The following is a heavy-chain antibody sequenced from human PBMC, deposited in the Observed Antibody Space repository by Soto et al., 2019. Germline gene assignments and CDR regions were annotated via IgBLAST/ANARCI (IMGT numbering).Heavy chain of an antibody. Sequence: SETLSLTCAVYGGSFSGYYWSWIRQPPGKGLEWIGEINHSGSTNYNPSLKSRVTISVDTSKNQFSLKLSSVTAADTAVYYCARRYGSSTSYYYPPHSSGWNGPKSQNWLDSWGQGTLVTVSS. CDR1: GGSFSGYY. J-gene: IGHJ5*01. D-gene: IGHD2-2*01. CDR3: ARRYGSSTSYYYPPHSSGWNGPKSQNWLDS. CDR2: INHSGST. V-gene: IGHV4-34*01.